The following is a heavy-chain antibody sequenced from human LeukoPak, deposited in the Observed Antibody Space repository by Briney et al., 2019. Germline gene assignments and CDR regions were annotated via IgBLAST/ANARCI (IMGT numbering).Heavy chain of an antibody. CDR1: GGSVSGHY. D-gene: IGHD1-14*01. V-gene: IGHV4-59*08. CDR3: ARHRGQYNAHDAFDI. J-gene: IGHJ3*02. CDR2: ILYSGST. Sequence: SETLSLTCTVSGGSVSGHYWSWIRQTPGKGLERIGYILYSGSTRYNPSLGSRVTISVDTSKDLFSLTLTSVTAADTALYYCARHRGQYNAHDAFDIWGRGTLVAVSS.